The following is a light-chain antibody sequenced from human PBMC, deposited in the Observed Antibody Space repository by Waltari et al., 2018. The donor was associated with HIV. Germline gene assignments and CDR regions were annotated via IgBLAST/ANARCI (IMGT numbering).Light chain of an antibody. CDR3: AAWDDSLNGWV. V-gene: IGLV1-44*01. Sequence: QSVLTQPPSASGTPGQRVTISCSGSSSNIGSNTVNWYQQLPGPAPKLLIYSNNQRPSGVPDRFSGSKSGTSASLAISGLQPEDEADYYCAAWDDSLNGWVFGGGTKLTVL. CDR2: SNN. J-gene: IGLJ3*02. CDR1: SSNIGSNT.